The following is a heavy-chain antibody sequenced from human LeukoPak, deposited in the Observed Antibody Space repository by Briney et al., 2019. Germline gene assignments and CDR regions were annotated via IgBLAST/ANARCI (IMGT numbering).Heavy chain of an antibody. CDR1: GFTFSSYS. D-gene: IGHD5-24*01. Sequence: PGGSLRLSCAASGFTFSSYSMNWVRQAPGKGLEWVSSISSSSSYIYYADSVKGRFTISRDNAKQSLFLQMNSLRVEDLGVYYCARGRRWLQPLDYWGQGTLVTVSS. CDR3: ARGRRWLQPLDY. CDR2: ISSSSSYI. V-gene: IGHV3-21*01. J-gene: IGHJ4*02.